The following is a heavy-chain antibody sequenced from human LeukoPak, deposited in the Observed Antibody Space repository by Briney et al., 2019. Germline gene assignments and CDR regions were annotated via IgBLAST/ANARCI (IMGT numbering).Heavy chain of an antibody. CDR1: GFTVSSNY. D-gene: IGHD3-3*01. V-gene: IGHV3-53*01. CDR3: ERGLLEWLYLYY. CDR2: IYSGGST. J-gene: IGHJ4*02. Sequence: PGGSLRLSCAASGFTVSSNYMSWVRQAPGKGLELVSVIYSGGSTYYADAVKGRFTISTDNSKNTLYLQMNRLRAEDTAVYYCERGLLEWLYLYYWGQGTLVTVSS.